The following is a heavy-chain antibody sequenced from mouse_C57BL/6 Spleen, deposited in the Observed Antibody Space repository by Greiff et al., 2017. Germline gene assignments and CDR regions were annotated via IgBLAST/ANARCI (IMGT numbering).Heavy chain of an antibody. CDR2: IYPGSGST. V-gene: IGHV1-55*01. J-gene: IGHJ4*01. Sequence: VQLQQPGAELVKPGASVKMSCKASGYTFTSYWITWVKPRPGQGLEWIGDIYPGSGSTNYNEKFKSKATLTVDTSSSPAYMQLSSLTSEASAVEYCVVDYDRYAMDYWGQGTSVTVSS. CDR1: GYTFTSYW. D-gene: IGHD2-4*01. CDR3: VVDYDRYAMDY.